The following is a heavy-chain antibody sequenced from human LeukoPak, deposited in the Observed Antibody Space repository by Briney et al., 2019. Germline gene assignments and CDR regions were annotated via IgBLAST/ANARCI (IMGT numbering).Heavy chain of an antibody. CDR1: GYTFIYFV. D-gene: IGHD2-2*01. CDR3: ARDGTSTDDY. Sequence: ASVKVSCKASGYTFIYFVSHWVRQPPGQGLEWIAWISGNNDNPNYGQKFQGRFTVTTDSSTSTAYMELRNLRSDDTAVYYCARDGTSTDDYWGQGTLVTVSS. V-gene: IGHV1-18*01. J-gene: IGHJ4*02. CDR2: ISGNNDNP.